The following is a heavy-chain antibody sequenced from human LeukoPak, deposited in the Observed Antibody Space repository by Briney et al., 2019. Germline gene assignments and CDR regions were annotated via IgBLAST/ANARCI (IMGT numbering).Heavy chain of an antibody. CDR2: IRYDGTNK. J-gene: IGHJ4*02. D-gene: IGHD2-8*02. V-gene: IGHV3-30*02. CDR1: GFTFSSYG. Sequence: PGGSLRLSCAASGFTFSSYGMHWVRQAPGKGLEWVALIRYDGTNKYYTDSVKGRFTISKDNSKNTLYLQMNSLRAEDTAVYYCTRNQGYCTGGGCYIDYWGQGTPVTVSS. CDR3: TRNQGYCTGGGCYIDY.